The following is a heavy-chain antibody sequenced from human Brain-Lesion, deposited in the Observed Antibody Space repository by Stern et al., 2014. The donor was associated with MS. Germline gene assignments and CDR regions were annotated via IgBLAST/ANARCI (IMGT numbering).Heavy chain of an antibody. D-gene: IGHD2-2*01. J-gene: IGHJ6*02. CDR2: IFNSGST. CDR3: ARGRVVPGFQYYATDV. CDR1: GGSISSGGYY. Sequence: QVQLQESGPGLVKPSQTLSLSCTVSGGSISSGGYYWSWIRQPAGKGLEWIGRIFNSGSTSYNPSLKSRVTISIDTSKNQFSLRLTSMTAADTAVYYCARGRVVPGFQYYATDVWGQGTTGIVSS. V-gene: IGHV4-61*02.